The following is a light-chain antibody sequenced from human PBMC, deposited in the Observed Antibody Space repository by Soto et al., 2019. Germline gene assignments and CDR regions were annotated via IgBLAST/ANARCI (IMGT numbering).Light chain of an antibody. V-gene: IGLV1-36*01. J-gene: IGLJ1*01. CDR1: SSNIGSNA. Sequence: SVLTPPPSMSKAPRQKVTISFSGSSSNIGSNAVNCDQHFPGKAPRLLIYYDDLLASGVSARFSGSKSGTSASLAISGPQSEDEADYYCAAWDDSTKSHVFGTGTKVTVL. CDR2: YDD. CDR3: AAWDDSTKSHV.